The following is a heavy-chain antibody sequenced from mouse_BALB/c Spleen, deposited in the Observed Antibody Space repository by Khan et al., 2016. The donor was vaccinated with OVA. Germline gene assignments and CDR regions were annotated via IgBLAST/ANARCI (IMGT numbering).Heavy chain of an antibody. Sequence: EVQLLETGGGLVQPGGSLRLSCATSGFTFTDYYMSWVRQPPGKALEWLGFIRNKANGYTTEYSASVKGRFTISRDNSQSIVYLQMNTLGAEDSATYYCARETVVDIYWYLDVWGAGTTVTVSS. CDR3: ARETVVDIYWYLDV. J-gene: IGHJ1*01. D-gene: IGHD1-1*01. CDR1: GFTFTDYY. V-gene: IGHV7-3*02. CDR2: IRNKANGYTT.